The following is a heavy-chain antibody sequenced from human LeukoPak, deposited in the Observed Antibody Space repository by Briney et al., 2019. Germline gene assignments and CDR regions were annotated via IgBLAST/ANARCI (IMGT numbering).Heavy chain of an antibody. V-gene: IGHV4-39*01. CDR3: ASWHEMATIWATFDY. J-gene: IGHJ4*02. CDR2: IYYSGTT. Sequence: SETLSLTCTVSGASINSRSYYWSWIRQPPGKGLEWIGTIYYSGTTYYTPSLKSRVTISVDTSKNQFSLKLNSVTTADTTLYYCASWHEMATIWATFDYWGQGILVTVSS. CDR1: GASINSRSYY. D-gene: IGHD5-24*01.